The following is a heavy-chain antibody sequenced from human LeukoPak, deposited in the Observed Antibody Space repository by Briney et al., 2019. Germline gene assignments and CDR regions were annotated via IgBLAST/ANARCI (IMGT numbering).Heavy chain of an antibody. CDR2: ISGSGDYT. V-gene: IGHV3-23*01. Sequence: GGSLRLSCAASGFTFNNYAMSWVRQAPGKGLEWVSSISGSGDYTFYADSVKGRFTISRDNSNNTLYLQMNSLRAEVTAVYYCAKCGCSSTSCGDRDWFDPWGQGTLITVSS. CDR3: AKCGCSSTSCGDRDWFDP. J-gene: IGHJ5*02. D-gene: IGHD2-2*01. CDR1: GFTFNNYA.